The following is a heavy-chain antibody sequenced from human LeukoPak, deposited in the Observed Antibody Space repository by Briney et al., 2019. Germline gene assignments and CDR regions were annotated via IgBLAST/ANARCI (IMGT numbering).Heavy chain of an antibody. Sequence: PSQTLSLTCTVSGGSISSGSYYWSWIRQPAGKGLEWIGRIYTSGSTNYNPSLKSRVTISVDTSKNQFSLKLSSVTAADTAVYFCARGVGGGIIGDYYYYYYMDDWGTGTTVTVSS. V-gene: IGHV4-61*02. CDR3: ARGVGGGIIGDYYYYYYMDD. CDR2: IYTSGST. CDR1: GGSISSGSYY. D-gene: IGHD2/OR15-2a*01. J-gene: IGHJ6*03.